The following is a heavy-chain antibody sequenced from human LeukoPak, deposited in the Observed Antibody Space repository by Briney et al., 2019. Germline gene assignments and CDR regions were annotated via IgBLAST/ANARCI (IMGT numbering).Heavy chain of an antibody. V-gene: IGHV1-58*01. J-gene: IGHJ5*02. D-gene: IGHD3-3*01. Sequence: ASVTVSFKASGLTFTISAVEGVGQARGQRVEGIGGIVVGSGNTNYAQKFQERVTITRDMSTSTAYMELSSLRSEDTAVYYCAAARGPYYDFWSELQILGSWFDPWGQGTLVTVSS. CDR1: GLTFTISA. CDR2: IVVGSGNT. CDR3: AAARGPYYDFWSELQILGSWFDP.